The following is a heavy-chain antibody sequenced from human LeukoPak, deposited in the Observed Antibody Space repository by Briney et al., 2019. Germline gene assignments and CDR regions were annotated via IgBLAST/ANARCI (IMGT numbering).Heavy chain of an antibody. CDR1: GGSISSYY. J-gene: IGHJ6*03. V-gene: IGHV4-4*09. CDR2: IYTSGST. Sequence: PSETLSLTCTVSGGSISSYYWSWIRQPPGKGLEWIGYIYTSGSTNYNPSLKSRVTIPVDTSKNQFSLKLSSVTAADTAVYYCARQYVDTAMVWGYYYYYMDVWGKGTTVTVSS. CDR3: ARQYVDTAMVWGYYYYYMDV. D-gene: IGHD5-18*01.